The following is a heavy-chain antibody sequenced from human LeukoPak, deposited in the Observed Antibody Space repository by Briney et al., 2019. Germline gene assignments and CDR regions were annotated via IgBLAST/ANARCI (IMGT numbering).Heavy chain of an antibody. J-gene: IGHJ4*02. CDR2: VNPRSGDA. V-gene: IGHV1-8*03. CDR3: ARGVPLGYCTYGVCYPPYYFDY. Sequence: GASVRVSCKASGYAYISYNINWLRLAAGQGREWMGWVNPRSGDAGYLQKFQGSLTITRDCSIDTAYMDLSGLSSEDTAVYYCARGVPLGYCTYGVCYPPYYFDYWGQGTLVTASS. D-gene: IGHD2-8*01. CDR1: GYAYISYN.